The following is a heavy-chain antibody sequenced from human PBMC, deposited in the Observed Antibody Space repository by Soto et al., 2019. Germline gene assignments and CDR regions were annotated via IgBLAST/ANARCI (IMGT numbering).Heavy chain of an antibody. CDR1: GLSFSPYW. CDR3: VRDQLILPAADCYYGVDV. J-gene: IGHJ6*02. CDR2: IKQDGGEK. V-gene: IGHV3-7*03. Sequence: EVQLVESGGGSVQPGESLRLSGLASGLSFSPYWMSWVRQAPGKGLEGVARIKQDGGEKYYVDSVKGRFTVSRDNAKISLYLQLHTLSADDAGIYYCVRDQLILPAADCYYGVDVWGRGTTVTFSS.